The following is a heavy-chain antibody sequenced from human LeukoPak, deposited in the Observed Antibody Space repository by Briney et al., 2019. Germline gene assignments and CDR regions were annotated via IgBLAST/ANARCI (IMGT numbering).Heavy chain of an antibody. CDR2: ISYDGSNK. CDR3: ARGGEGYSSGWYDY. D-gene: IGHD6-19*01. J-gene: IGHJ4*02. V-gene: IGHV3-30*04. Sequence: GGSLRLSCAASGFTLSSYAMHWVRQAPGRGLEWVAVISYDGSNKYYADSVKGRFTISRDNSKNTLYLQMNSLRAEDTAVYYCARGGEGYSSGWYDYWGQGTLVTVSS. CDR1: GFTLSSYA.